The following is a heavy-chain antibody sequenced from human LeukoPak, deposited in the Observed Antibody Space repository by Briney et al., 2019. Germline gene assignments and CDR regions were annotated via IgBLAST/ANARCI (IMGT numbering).Heavy chain of an antibody. V-gene: IGHV3-30*02. J-gene: IGHJ3*02. CDR1: GFTFSSYG. CDR2: IRYDGSNK. D-gene: IGHD3-22*01. Sequence: PGGSLRLSCAASGFTFSSYGMHWVRQAPGKGLEWVAFIRYDGSNKYYADSVKGRFTISRDNAKNSLYLQMNSLRAEDTALYYCAKDIRSEWLLRPPLDAFDIWGQGTMVTVSS. CDR3: AKDIRSEWLLRPPLDAFDI.